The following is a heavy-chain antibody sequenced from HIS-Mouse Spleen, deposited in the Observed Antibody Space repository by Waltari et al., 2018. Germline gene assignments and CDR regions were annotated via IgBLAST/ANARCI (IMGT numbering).Heavy chain of an antibody. D-gene: IGHD3-3*01. J-gene: IGHJ3*02. V-gene: IGHV4-4*07. CDR1: GGPISSYH. CDR3: ARDFHDFWSGYYGGDKKHDAFDI. CDR2: NHTRGSL. Sequence: QVHLQESGPGLVKPSETLSLTCTVSGGPISSYHGSRIRQPAGKGLEWIGRNHTRGSLNYNPSINSRVTMSVETSTNQFSLRLGSVTAADTAVYYCARDFHDFWSGYYGGDKKHDAFDIWGQGTMVTVSS.